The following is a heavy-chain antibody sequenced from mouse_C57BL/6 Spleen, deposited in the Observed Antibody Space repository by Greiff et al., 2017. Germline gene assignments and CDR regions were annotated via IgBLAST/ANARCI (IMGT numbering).Heavy chain of an antibody. D-gene: IGHD3-3*01. CDR2: IHPNSGST. V-gene: IGHV1-64*01. Sequence: QVQLQQPGAELVKPGASVTLSCKASGYTFTSYWMHWVKQRPGQGLEWIGMIHPNSGSTNYNEKFKSKATLTVDKSSSTAYMQLSSLASEDSAVYYCARLRDRGFAYWGQGTLVTVSA. CDR3: ARLRDRGFAY. J-gene: IGHJ3*01. CDR1: GYTFTSYW.